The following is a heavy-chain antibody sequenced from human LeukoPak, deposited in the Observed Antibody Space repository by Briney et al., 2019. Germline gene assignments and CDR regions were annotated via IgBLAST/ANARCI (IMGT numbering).Heavy chain of an antibody. J-gene: IGHJ4*02. Sequence: PGGSLRLSCAASGFTFSSYAMTWVRQAPGKGLEWVSGISGSGGRTYYTDSVKGRFTISRDNSKNTLFLQMNSLRAEDTAVYYCAKPGGCYCGGGNCYFDYWGQGTLVTVSS. CDR3: AKPGGCYCGGGNCYFDY. CDR1: GFTFSSYA. CDR2: ISGSGGRT. D-gene: IGHD2-15*01. V-gene: IGHV3-23*01.